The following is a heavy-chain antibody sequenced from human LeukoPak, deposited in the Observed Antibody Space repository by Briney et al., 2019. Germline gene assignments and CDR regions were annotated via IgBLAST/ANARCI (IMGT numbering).Heavy chain of an antibody. D-gene: IGHD3-10*01. V-gene: IGHV4-61*02. J-gene: IGHJ6*03. Sequence: SQTLSLTCTVSGGSISSGSCYWSWIRQPAGKGLEWIGRIYTSGSTNYNPSLKSRVTISVATSKNQFSLKLSSVTAADTAVYYCARSSIRLAPESTGGGWVTMVRGVSWLPLSDYYYMDVWGKGTTVTVSS. CDR2: IYTSGST. CDR1: GGSISSGSCY. CDR3: ARSSIRLAPESTGGGWVTMVRGVSWLPLSDYYYMDV.